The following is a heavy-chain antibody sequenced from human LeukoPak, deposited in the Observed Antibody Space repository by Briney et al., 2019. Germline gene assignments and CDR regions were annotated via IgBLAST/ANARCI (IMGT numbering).Heavy chain of an antibody. CDR1: GGSISSSSYY. Sequence: SETLSLTCTVSGGSISSSSYYWGWIRQPPGKGLEWIGSIYYSGSTYYNPSLKSRVTISVDTSKNQFSLKLSSVTAADTAVYYCARVLAAHYYYYMDVWGKGTTVTVSS. V-gene: IGHV4-39*07. D-gene: IGHD6-13*01. CDR3: ARVLAAHYYYYMDV. CDR2: IYYSGST. J-gene: IGHJ6*03.